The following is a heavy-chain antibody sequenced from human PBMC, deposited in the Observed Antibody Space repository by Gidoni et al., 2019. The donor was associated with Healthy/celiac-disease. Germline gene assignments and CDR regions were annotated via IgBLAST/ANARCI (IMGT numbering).Heavy chain of an antibody. J-gene: IGHJ6*02. CDR1: SSYA. V-gene: IGHV3-30-3*01. CDR2: ISYDGSNK. D-gene: IGHD6-19*01. CDR3: ARVDEGSSGWYYYYGMDV. Sequence: SSYAMHWVRQAPGKGLEWVAVISYDGSNKYYADSVKGRFTISRDNSKNTLYLQMNSLRAEDTAVYYCARVDEGSSGWYYYYGMDVWGQGTTVTVSS.